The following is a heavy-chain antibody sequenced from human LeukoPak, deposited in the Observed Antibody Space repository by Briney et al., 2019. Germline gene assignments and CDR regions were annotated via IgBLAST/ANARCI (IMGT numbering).Heavy chain of an antibody. D-gene: IGHD2-2*01. CDR2: INPSGGST. V-gene: IGHV1-46*01. CDR1: GYTFTSYY. CDR3: ARGQDIVVVPAAIRRWFDP. J-gene: IGHJ5*02. Sequence: ASVKVSCKASGYTFTSYYMHWVRQAPGRGLEWMGIINPSGGSTSYAQKFQGRVTMTRDTSTSTVYMELSSLRSEDTAVYYCARGQDIVVVPAAIRRWFDPWGQGTLVTVSS.